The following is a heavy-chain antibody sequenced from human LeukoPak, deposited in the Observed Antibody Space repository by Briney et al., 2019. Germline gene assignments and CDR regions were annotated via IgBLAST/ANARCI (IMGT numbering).Heavy chain of an antibody. D-gene: IGHD7-27*01. J-gene: IGHJ4*02. V-gene: IGHV3-48*01. CDR2: ISSSSSTK. Sequence: GGSLRLSCAASGFIFSSYSMNWVRQAPGKGLEWVSYISSSSSTKYYADSVKGRFTISRDNAKNSLYLQMNSLRAEDTAVYYCARGRNWAYYFDYWGQGTLVTVSS. CDR1: GFIFSSYS. CDR3: ARGRNWAYYFDY.